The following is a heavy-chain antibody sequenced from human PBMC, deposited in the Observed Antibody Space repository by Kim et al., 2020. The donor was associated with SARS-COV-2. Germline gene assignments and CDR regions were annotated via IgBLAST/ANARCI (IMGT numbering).Heavy chain of an antibody. CDR3: ARGKLFCTDGECYGALDS. Sequence: ASVKVSCKASGYSFSDYWMHWLRQAPGQGLEWMGWSNPKNGDTKYEQKFQVRVTLTRDTSISTAYMELNRLRYDDTAVYFCARGKLFCTDGECYGALDSWGQGTLVTVSS. CDR1: GYSFSDYW. D-gene: IGHD2-8*01. V-gene: IGHV1-2*02. CDR2: SNPKNGDT. J-gene: IGHJ4*02.